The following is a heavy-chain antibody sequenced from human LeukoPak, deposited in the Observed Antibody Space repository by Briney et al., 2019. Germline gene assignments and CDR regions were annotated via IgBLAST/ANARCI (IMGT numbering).Heavy chain of an antibody. CDR1: GFTFSSYS. CDR2: ISSSSTI. D-gene: IGHD2-15*01. Sequence: PGGSLRLSCAASGFTFSSYSMNWVRQAPGEGLEWVSYISSSSTIYYADSVKGRFTISRDNAKNSLNLQMNSLRAEDTAVYYCARETYCSGGSCYPYYFDYWGQGTLVTVSS. CDR3: ARETYCSGGSCYPYYFDY. J-gene: IGHJ4*02. V-gene: IGHV3-48*01.